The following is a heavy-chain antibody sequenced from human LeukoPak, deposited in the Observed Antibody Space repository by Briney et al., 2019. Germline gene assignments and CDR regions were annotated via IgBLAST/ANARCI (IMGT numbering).Heavy chain of an antibody. J-gene: IGHJ4*02. CDR1: GGTFSSYA. D-gene: IGHD2-2*01. Sequence: SVKVSCKASGGTFSSYAISWVRQAPGQGLEWMGGIIPIFGTANYAQKFQGRVTITADESTSTAYMELSSLRSEDTAVYYCASYCSSTSCSYYFDYWGQGTLVTVSS. CDR2: IIPIFGTA. CDR3: ASYCSSTSCSYYFDY. V-gene: IGHV1-69*13.